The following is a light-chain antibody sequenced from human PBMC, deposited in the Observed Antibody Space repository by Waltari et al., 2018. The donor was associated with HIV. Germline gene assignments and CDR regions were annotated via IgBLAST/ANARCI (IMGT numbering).Light chain of an antibody. CDR2: WAS. V-gene: IGKV4-1*01. J-gene: IGKJ4*02. CDR3: QQYYRTPLT. CDR1: RPLLYSSNDKNY. Sequence: DILMIHSSVSLPVSLGARATFNCKSSRPLLYSSNDKNYLAWYQHKPGQPPKLLIYWASTRQSGVPDRFSGSGSGTNFTLTINKLQSEDVATYYCQQYYRTPLTFGGGTKVGLK.